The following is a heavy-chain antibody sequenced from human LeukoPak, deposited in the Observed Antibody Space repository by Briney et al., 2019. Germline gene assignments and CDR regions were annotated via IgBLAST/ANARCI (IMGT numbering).Heavy chain of an antibody. CDR1: GGSISSYY. CDR3: ARDRRRYCSSTSCYTYYYYGMDV. V-gene: IGHV4-34*01. D-gene: IGHD2-2*02. CDR2: INHSGST. J-gene: IGHJ6*02. Sequence: SETLSLTCTVSGGSISSYYWSWIRQPPGKGLEWIGEINHSGSTNYNPSLKSRVTISVDTSKNQFSLKLSSVTAADTAVYYCARDRRRYCSSTSCYTYYYYGMDVWGQGTTVTVSS.